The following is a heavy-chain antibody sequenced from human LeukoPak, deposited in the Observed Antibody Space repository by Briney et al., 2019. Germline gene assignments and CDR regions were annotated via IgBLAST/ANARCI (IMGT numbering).Heavy chain of an antibody. CDR1: GFTVSSNY. J-gene: IGHJ4*02. CDR3: ARAVYRGGDCRYFDY. D-gene: IGHD2-21*02. V-gene: IGHV3-66*01. CDR2: IYSGGST. Sequence: PGGSLRLSCAASGFTVSSNYMSWVRQAPGKGLEWVSVIYSGGSTYYADSVKGRFTISRDNSKNTLYLQMNSLRAEDTAVYYCARAVYRGGDCRYFDYWGQGTLVTVSS.